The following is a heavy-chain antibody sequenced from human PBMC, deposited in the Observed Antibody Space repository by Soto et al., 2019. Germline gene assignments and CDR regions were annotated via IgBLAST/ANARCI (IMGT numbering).Heavy chain of an antibody. CDR3: ARVRYSSSWYDYYYGMDV. D-gene: IGHD6-13*01. J-gene: IGHJ6*02. CDR2: IYYSGST. CDR1: GGSISSYY. Sequence: SETLSLTCTVSGGSISSYYWSWIRQPPGKGLEWIGYIYYSGSTNYNPSLKSRVTISVDTSKNQFSLKLSSVTAADTAVYYCARVRYSSSWYDYYYGMDVWGQGTTVTVSS. V-gene: IGHV4-59*01.